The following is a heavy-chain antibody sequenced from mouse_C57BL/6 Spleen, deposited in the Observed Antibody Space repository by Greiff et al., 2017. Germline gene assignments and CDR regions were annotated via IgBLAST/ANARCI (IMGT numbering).Heavy chain of an antibody. CDR3: ARSNSNLDY. Sequence: EVKLVESGGGLVQPGGSLSLSCAASGFTFTDYYMSWVRQPPGKALEWLGFIRNKANGYTTEYSASVKGRFTISRDNSQSILYLQMNALRAEDSATYYCARSNSNLDYWGQGTTLTVSS. V-gene: IGHV7-3*01. CDR2: IRNKANGYTT. J-gene: IGHJ2*01. D-gene: IGHD3-1*01. CDR1: GFTFTDYY.